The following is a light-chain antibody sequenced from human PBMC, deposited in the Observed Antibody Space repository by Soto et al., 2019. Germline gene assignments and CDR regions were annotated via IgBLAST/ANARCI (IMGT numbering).Light chain of an antibody. Sequence: QSALTQPASVSGSPGQSITISCTGTSSDVGDNKYVSWYQQHPDKAPKLTIYEVSHRPSGVSNRFFGSKSGNTASLTISGLQAEDEGDSYCSSYTSSSTWVFGGVTKLTVL. CDR2: EVS. J-gene: IGLJ3*02. CDR1: SSDVGDNKY. CDR3: SSYTSSSTWV. V-gene: IGLV2-14*01.